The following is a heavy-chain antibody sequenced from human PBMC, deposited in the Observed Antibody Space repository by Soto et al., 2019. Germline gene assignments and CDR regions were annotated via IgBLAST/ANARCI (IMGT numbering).Heavy chain of an antibody. CDR2: ISAYNGNT. Sequence: EASVKVSCKASGYTFTSYGISWVRQAPGQGLEWMGWISAYNGNTNYAQKLQGRVTMTTDTSTSTAYMELRSLRSDDTAVYYCAREGIAVAGDYYYYGMDVWGQGTTVTVSS. D-gene: IGHD6-19*01. J-gene: IGHJ6*02. CDR1: GYTFTSYG. V-gene: IGHV1-18*04. CDR3: AREGIAVAGDYYYYGMDV.